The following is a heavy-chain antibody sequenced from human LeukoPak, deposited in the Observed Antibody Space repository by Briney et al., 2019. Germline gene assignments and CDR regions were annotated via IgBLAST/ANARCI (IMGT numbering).Heavy chain of an antibody. V-gene: IGHV1-3*01. CDR1: VYTFTNYV. J-gene: IGHJ4*02. CDR3: ARDDCGDTCYPGGY. CDR2: INAGNGDT. Sequence: ASVKVSCKASVYTFTNYVVHWVRQAPGQRPEWMGWINAGNGDTKYSQNFQGRVTITRDTSASTAYMEPSSLTSEDTALYYCARDDCGDTCYPGGYWGQGTLVTVSS. D-gene: IGHD2-21*01.